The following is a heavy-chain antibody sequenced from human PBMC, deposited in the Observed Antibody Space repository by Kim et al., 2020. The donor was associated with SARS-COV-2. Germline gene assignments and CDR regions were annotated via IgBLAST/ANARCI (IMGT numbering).Heavy chain of an antibody. J-gene: IGHJ4*01. CDR2: IYSGGNT. D-gene: IGHD3-22*01. V-gene: IGHV3-53*01. CDR3: STDDLYYDAGCFKY. CDR1: GYTVTYSY. Sequence: GGSLRLSCAASGYTVTYSYMGWVRQAPGKGLEWVSFIYSGGNTIYDDSVMGSLFTSTDHSTNTPYFQINSRRAEDTAADYCSTDDLYYDAGCFKYW.